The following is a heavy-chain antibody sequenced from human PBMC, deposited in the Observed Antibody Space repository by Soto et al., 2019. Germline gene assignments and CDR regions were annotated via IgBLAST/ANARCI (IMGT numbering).Heavy chain of an antibody. CDR1: GFTFATYT. Sequence: PGGSLRLSCAASGFTFATYTMNWVRQAPGKGLEWVSGIYGSGDSTFYADSVKGRFTISRDNSKNTLYLQMNSLRAEDMAVYYCATQLTLYYFDYWGQGTLVTVSS. CDR2: IYGSGDST. CDR3: ATQLTLYYFDY. J-gene: IGHJ4*02. D-gene: IGHD1-1*01. V-gene: IGHV3-23*01.